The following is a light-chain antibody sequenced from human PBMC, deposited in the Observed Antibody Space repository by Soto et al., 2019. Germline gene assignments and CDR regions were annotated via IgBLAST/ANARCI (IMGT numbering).Light chain of an antibody. J-gene: IGKJ4*01. CDR3: QQRSTWPLLT. Sequence: VLIQCPATVSLSPGERATLSCRASQTVSRYLAWFQQKPGQPPRLLIYDASNRATGIPARFSGSGSGTDYTLTISSLEPEDFAVYYCQQRSTWPLLTFGGGTKVEI. V-gene: IGKV3-11*01. CDR2: DAS. CDR1: QTVSRY.